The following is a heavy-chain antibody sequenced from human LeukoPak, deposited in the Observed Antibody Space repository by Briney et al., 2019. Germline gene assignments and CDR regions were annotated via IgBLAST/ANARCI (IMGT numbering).Heavy chain of an antibody. Sequence: SETLSLTVTVSGGSIIGKYCSWSRQPPGKGLEWIGYIYYSGSTNYNPSLKSRVTISVDTSNNQFSLKLSSVTAADTAVYYCARAWGTSYYFRYYGMDDWGQGTTVTVSS. D-gene: IGHD2-2*01. CDR1: GGSIIGKY. J-gene: IGHJ6*02. V-gene: IGHV4-59*08. CDR2: IYYSGST. CDR3: ARAWGTSYYFRYYGMDD.